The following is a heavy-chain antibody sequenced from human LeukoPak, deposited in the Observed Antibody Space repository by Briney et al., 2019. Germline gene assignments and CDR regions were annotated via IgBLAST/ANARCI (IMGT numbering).Heavy chain of an antibody. CDR2: MIPILGIA. V-gene: IGHV1-69*04. Sequence: SVKVSCKASGGTFSSYAISWVRQAPGQGLEWMGRMIPILGIANYAQKFQGRVTITADKSTSTAYMELSSLRSEDTAVYYCARGGDYEAFDIWGQGTMVTVSS. J-gene: IGHJ3*02. CDR1: GGTFSSYA. CDR3: ARGGDYEAFDI. D-gene: IGHD4-17*01.